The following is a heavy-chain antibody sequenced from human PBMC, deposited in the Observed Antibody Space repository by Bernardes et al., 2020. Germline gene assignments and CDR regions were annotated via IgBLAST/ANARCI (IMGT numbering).Heavy chain of an antibody. CDR1: GYTFNSYG. V-gene: IGHV1-18*01. Sequence: AAVKVSCKASGYTFNSYGISWVRQAPGQGLEWMGWISAYNGNTNYAQKLQGRVTMTTDTSTGTAYMELRSLRSDDTAVYYCAGDLSGSDEYFQHWGQGTLITYSS. CDR2: ISAYNGNT. D-gene: IGHD1-26*01. CDR3: AGDLSGSDEYFQH. J-gene: IGHJ1*01.